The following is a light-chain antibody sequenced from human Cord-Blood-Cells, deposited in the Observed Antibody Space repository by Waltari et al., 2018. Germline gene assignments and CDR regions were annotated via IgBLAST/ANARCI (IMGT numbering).Light chain of an antibody. CDR3: SSYTSSSTLV. J-gene: IGLJ1*01. CDR1: SSDVGGYNY. Sequence: QSALTQPASVSGSPGQSITLSCTGPSSDVGGYNYVSWYQQHPGKPPKLMIYDVSNRPSGVSNRFSGSKSGNTASLTISGLQAEDEADYYCSSYTSSSTLVFGTGTKVTVL. V-gene: IGLV2-14*01. CDR2: DVS.